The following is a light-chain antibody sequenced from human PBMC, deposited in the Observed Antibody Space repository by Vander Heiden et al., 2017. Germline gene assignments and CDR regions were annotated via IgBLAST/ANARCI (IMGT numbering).Light chain of an antibody. J-gene: IGKJ5*01. Sequence: DIQMTQSPSSLSASVGDRVIITCQASQDISNYLNWYQQKPGKAPKLLIYDASNLETGVPSRFSGSGSGTDFTFTISSLQPEDIATYYCQQYDNLPITFGHGTRLEIK. CDR1: QDISNY. CDR3: QQYDNLPIT. V-gene: IGKV1-33*01. CDR2: DAS.